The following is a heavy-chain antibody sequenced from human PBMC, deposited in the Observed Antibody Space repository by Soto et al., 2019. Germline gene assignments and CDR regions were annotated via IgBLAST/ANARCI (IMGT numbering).Heavy chain of an antibody. D-gene: IGHD3-22*01. CDR2: INPSGGST. V-gene: IGHV1-46*01. CDR3: AGDLGNDSSGYYYFDY. Sequence: QVQLVQSGAEVKKPGASVKVSCKASGYTFTSYYMHWVRQAPGQGLEWMGIINPSGGSTSYAQKFQGRVTMTRDTSTSTVYMELSSLRSEDTAVYYCAGDLGNDSSGYYYFDYWGQGTLVTVSS. J-gene: IGHJ4*02. CDR1: GYTFTSYY.